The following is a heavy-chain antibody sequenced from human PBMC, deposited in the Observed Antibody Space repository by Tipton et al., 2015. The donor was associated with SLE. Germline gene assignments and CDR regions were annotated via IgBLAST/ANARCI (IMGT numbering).Heavy chain of an antibody. CDR3: ARGPNWGLDDAFDI. J-gene: IGHJ3*02. V-gene: IGHV4-31*03. D-gene: IGHD7-27*01. CDR2: ISYDGRT. Sequence: TLSLTCIVSGGSITTRSYYWSWIRQHPGKGLEWIGFISYDGRTKYNPSLKSRVTISLDTSKTQFFLRLSSVTAADTAVYFCARGPNWGLDDAFDIWGQGTMVSVSS. CDR1: GGSITTRSYY.